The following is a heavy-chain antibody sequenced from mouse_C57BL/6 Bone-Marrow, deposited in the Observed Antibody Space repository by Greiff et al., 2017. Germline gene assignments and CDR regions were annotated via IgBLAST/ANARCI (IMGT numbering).Heavy chain of an antibody. CDR1: GYTFTEYT. CDR3: ARQDYYGSRYFDY. J-gene: IGHJ2*01. D-gene: IGHD1-1*01. CDR2: FYPGSGSI. V-gene: IGHV1-62-2*01. Sequence: VQLQQSGAELVKPGASVKLSCKASGYTFTEYTIHWVKQRSGQGLEWIGWFYPGSGSIKYNEKFKGKATLTADKSSSTAYMQLSSLTSEDSAVYFCARQDYYGSRYFDYWGQGTTLTVSS.